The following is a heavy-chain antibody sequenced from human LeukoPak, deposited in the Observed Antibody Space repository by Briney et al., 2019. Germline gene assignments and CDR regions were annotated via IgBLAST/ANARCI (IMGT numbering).Heavy chain of an antibody. D-gene: IGHD6-19*01. Sequence: TGRSPRLSCAASGFTFSSYGMHWVRQAPGKGLEWVAVIWYDGSNKYYADSVKGRFTISRDNSKNTLYLQMNSLRAEDTAVYYCARDGSSGWYWVDYWGQGTLVTVSS. J-gene: IGHJ4*02. CDR2: IWYDGSNK. CDR1: GFTFSSYG. V-gene: IGHV3-33*01. CDR3: ARDGSSGWYWVDY.